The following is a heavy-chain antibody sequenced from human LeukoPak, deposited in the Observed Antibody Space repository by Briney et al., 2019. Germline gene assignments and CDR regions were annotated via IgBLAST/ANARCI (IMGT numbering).Heavy chain of an antibody. CDR2: IDNGGSGT. V-gene: IGHV3-74*01. J-gene: IGHJ6*03. CDR1: GFTFSGYR. D-gene: IGHD5-12*01. Sequence: PGGSLRLSCAASGFTFSGYRMHWVRQVPEKGLVLVSRIDNGGSGTTYADSVKGRFTVSRDNAKNTLYLQMNSLRGEDTAVYYCAREISGYDPINYYYYYMDVWGKGTTVTVSS. CDR3: AREISGYDPINYYYYYMDV.